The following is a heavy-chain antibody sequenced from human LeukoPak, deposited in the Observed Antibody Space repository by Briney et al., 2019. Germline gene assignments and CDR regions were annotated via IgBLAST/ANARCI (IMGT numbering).Heavy chain of an antibody. J-gene: IGHJ4*02. D-gene: IGHD3-22*01. CDR1: GFTFSSYA. CDR2: INWNGGST. CDR3: AKDTYYYDSSGYAFDH. Sequence: GGSLRLSCVTSGFTFSSYAMSWVRQAPGKGLEWVSGINWNGGSTGYADSVKGRFTISRDNSKNTLYLQMNSLRAEDTAVYYCAKDTYYYDSSGYAFDHWGQGTLVTVSS. V-gene: IGHV3-23*01.